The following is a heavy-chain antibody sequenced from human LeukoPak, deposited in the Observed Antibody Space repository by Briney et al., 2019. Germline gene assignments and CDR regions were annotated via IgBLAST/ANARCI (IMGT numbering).Heavy chain of an antibody. D-gene: IGHD1-14*01. Sequence: GGSLRLSCAASGFTFSSYWMSWVRQAPGKGLEWVANIKQDGSEKYYVDSVKGRFTISRDNSKNFLYLQMNSRRIEDTALYYCAKQNTGTGDVDYWGRGTLVTVSS. J-gene: IGHJ4*02. CDR3: AKQNTGTGDVDY. CDR2: IKQDGSEK. CDR1: GFTFSSYW. V-gene: IGHV3-7*03.